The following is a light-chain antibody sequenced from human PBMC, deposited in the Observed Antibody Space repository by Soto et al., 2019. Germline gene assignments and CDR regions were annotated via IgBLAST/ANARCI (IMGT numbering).Light chain of an antibody. CDR2: AAS. CDR1: QSISSAY. Sequence: DIQMTQSPSSLSASVGDRVTITCRASQSISSAYLNWYQHKPGNAPKFLIFAASTLQSGVPSRFSGSGSGTGFTLTISSLQPEDFATYYCQQSHNTPWTFGQGTKVDIK. V-gene: IGKV1-39*01. J-gene: IGKJ1*01. CDR3: QQSHNTPWT.